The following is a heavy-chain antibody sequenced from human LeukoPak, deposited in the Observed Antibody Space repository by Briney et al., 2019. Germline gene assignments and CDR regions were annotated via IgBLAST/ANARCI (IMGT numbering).Heavy chain of an antibody. Sequence: GGSLSLSCPASGFTFSSYAMGWVRQAPGKGLDWVAAISGSGGSTYYADSVKGRFTISRDNTKNTLYLQMNSLRAENTAVYYCTKEGYGSGSYYPEDWIDPWGQGTLVTVSS. CDR2: ISGSGGST. CDR1: GFTFSSYA. CDR3: TKEGYGSGSYYPEDWIDP. J-gene: IGHJ5*02. V-gene: IGHV3-23*01. D-gene: IGHD3-10*01.